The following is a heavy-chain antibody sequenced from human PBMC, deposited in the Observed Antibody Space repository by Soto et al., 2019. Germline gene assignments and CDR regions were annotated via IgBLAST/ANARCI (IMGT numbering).Heavy chain of an antibody. CDR2: ISSSGSTI. Sequence: GGSMRLSCAASGLTLSDYYMSWIRQAPGKGLEWVSYISSSGSTIYYADSVKGRFTISRDNAKNSLYPQMNSLRAEDTAVYYCARDGPPSYGEYYYGMDVWGQGTTVTVSS. J-gene: IGHJ6*02. D-gene: IGHD5-18*01. V-gene: IGHV3-11*01. CDR3: ARDGPPSYGEYYYGMDV. CDR1: GLTLSDYY.